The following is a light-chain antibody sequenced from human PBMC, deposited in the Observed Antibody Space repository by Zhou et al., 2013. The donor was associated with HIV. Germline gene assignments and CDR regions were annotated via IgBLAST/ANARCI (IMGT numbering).Light chain of an antibody. V-gene: IGKV3D-15*01. Sequence: EIVMTQSPGTLSLSLGERATLSCRASQSVSNSYLAWYQQKPGQAPRLLIYGASSRATGIPDRFSGSGSGTKFTLTVSSMQSEDFAVYYCQQYSDWPVTFGGGTKVEI. CDR1: QSVSNSY. CDR2: GAS. J-gene: IGKJ4*01. CDR3: QQYSDWPVT.